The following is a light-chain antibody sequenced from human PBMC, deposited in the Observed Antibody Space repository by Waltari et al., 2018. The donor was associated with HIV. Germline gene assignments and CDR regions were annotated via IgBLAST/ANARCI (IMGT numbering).Light chain of an antibody. CDR2: EVS. Sequence: QSALTQPPSASGSPGQSVTISCTGTSSDIGGSAYVSWYQQHPGKAPKLMLSEVSKRPSGVPDRFSGSKSGNTASLTVSGLQAEDEADYFCSSYAGTDNLVFGAGTKLTVL. CDR3: SSYAGTDNLV. CDR1: SSDIGGSAY. J-gene: IGLJ2*01. V-gene: IGLV2-8*01.